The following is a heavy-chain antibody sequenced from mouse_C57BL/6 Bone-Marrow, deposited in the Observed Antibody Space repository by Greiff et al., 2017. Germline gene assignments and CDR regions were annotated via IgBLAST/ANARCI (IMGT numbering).Heavy chain of an antibody. Sequence: VKLQQSGAELVRPGSSVKLSCKASGYTFTSYWLDWVKQRPGQGLEWIGNIYPSDSENHYNQKFKDKATLTVDKSSSTAYMQLSSLTSEDSAVYYCLMITTSYCDYWGQGTTLTVSS. D-gene: IGHD2-4*01. J-gene: IGHJ2*01. CDR2: IYPSDSEN. CDR3: LMITTSYCDY. V-gene: IGHV1-61*01. CDR1: GYTFTSYW.